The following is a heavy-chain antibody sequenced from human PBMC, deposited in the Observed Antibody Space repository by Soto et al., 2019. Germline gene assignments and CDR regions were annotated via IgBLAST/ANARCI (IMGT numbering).Heavy chain of an antibody. V-gene: IGHV4-39*01. CDR2: IYYSGST. CDR3: ARGGTLWNPVY. CDR1: GGSISSSSYY. Sequence: QLQLQESGPGLVKPSETLSLTCTVSGGSISSSSYYWGWIRQPPGKGLEWIGSIYYSGSTYYNPSLKSRVTISVDTSKNQFSLKLSSVTAADTAVYYCARGGTLWNPVYWGQGTLVTVSS. J-gene: IGHJ4*02. D-gene: IGHD1-1*01.